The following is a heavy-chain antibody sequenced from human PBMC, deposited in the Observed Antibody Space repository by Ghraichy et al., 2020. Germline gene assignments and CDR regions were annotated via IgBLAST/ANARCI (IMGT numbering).Heavy chain of an antibody. CDR3: ARVSDFGMPARSYFDY. V-gene: IGHV3-23*01. CDR2: ISGSGVTT. D-gene: IGHD3-3*01. CDR1: GFTFSTYA. J-gene: IGHJ4*02. Sequence: LSLTCAASGFTFSTYAMSWVRQAPGKGLEWVSGISGSGVTTYYADSVKGRFTIPRDNSKNTLFLQMSSLRVEDTAVYYCARVSDFGMPARSYFDYWGRGTLVTVSS.